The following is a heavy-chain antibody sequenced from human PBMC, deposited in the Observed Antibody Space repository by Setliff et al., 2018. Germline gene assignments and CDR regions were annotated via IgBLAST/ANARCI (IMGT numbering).Heavy chain of an antibody. CDR3: ARDKAKWLVFNRWFDP. V-gene: IGHV1-18*01. J-gene: IGHJ5*02. D-gene: IGHD6-19*01. CDR1: GYTFTSYG. CDR2: ISAYNANT. Sequence: ASVKVSCKASGYTFTSYGISWVRQAPGQGLEWMGWISAYNANTNYAQKLQGRVTMTTDASTSTAYMELRSLRSDDTAVYYCARDKAKWLVFNRWFDPWGQGTLVTVTS.